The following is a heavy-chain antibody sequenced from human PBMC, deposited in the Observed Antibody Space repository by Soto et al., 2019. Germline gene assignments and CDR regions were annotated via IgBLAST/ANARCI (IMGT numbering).Heavy chain of an antibody. CDR3: AEWARYCSGADCRA. CDR2: ISGSGTIT. V-gene: IGHV3-23*01. Sequence: EVQLLESGGGLVQPGGSLRLSCAASGFPFSSRAMSWVRQAPGKGLEWVSAISGSGTITYYADCEKGRFTISRDTSKHTLYLQMNSLRADDTAVYYCAEWARYCSGADCRAWGQGTLVTVSS. D-gene: IGHD2-15*01. J-gene: IGHJ5*02. CDR1: GFPFSSRA.